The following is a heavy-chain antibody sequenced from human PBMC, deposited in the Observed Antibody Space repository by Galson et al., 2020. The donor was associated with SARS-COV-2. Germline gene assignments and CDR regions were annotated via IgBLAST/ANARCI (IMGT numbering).Heavy chain of an antibody. CDR2: IYYSGST. Sequence: SETLSLTCTVSGGSISSSSYYWGWIRQPPGKGLEWIGSIYYSGSTYYNPSLKSRVTISVDTSKNQFSLKLSSVTAADTAVYYCASWEGGLDYYGMDVWGQGTTVTVSS. CDR3: ASWEGGLDYYGMDV. V-gene: IGHV4-39*01. D-gene: IGHD1-26*01. CDR1: GGSISSSSYY. J-gene: IGHJ6*02.